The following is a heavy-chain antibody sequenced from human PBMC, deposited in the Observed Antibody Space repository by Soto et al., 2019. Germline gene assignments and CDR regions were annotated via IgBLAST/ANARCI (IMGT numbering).Heavy chain of an antibody. Sequence: GGSLRLSCAASGFTFSSYAMSWVRQAPGKGLEWVSAISGSGGSTYYAESVKGRFTISRDNSKNTLYLQMNSLRAEDTAVYYCAKDLGSSSDDPSDYWGQGTLVTVSS. D-gene: IGHD6-6*01. CDR1: GFTFSSYA. J-gene: IGHJ4*02. CDR3: AKDLGSSSDDPSDY. V-gene: IGHV3-23*01. CDR2: ISGSGGST.